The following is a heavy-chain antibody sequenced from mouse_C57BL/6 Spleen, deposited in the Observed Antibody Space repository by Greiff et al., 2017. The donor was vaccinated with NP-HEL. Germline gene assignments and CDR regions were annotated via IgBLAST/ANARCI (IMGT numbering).Heavy chain of an antibody. CDR1: YTFTDYYM. D-gene: IGHD1-1*01. J-gene: IGHJ2*01. V-gene: IGHV1-83*01. CDR2: YPGSGNTY. CDR3: RGDYYGSETDY. Sequence: VQLKESGPELVKPGASVKMSCKASGYTFTDYYMHWVKQKPGKGLEWIGEIYPGSGNTYYNEKFKGKATLTADTSSSTAYMQLSSLTSEDSAVYFCARGDYYGSETDYWGQGTTLTVSS.